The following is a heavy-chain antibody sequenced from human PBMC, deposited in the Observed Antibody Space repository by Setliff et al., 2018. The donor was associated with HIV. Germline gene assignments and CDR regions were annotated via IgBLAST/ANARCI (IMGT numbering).Heavy chain of an antibody. J-gene: IGHJ4*02. D-gene: IGHD2-8*02. CDR1: GGSLNSRSYC. CDR3: ARRGMWSYETGGNPTATFDY. CDR2: IYFSGTP. V-gene: IGHV4-39*01. Sequence: LSLTCTVSGGSLNSRSYCWAWIRQPPGKGLEWVASIYFSGTPYYNPSLKNRVTISVDTSKNQFSLKLSSVTAADTAVYYCARRGMWSYETGGNPTATFDYWGQGVLVTVSS.